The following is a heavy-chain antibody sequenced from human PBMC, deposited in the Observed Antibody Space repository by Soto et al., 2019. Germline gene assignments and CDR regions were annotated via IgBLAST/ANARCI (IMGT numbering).Heavy chain of an antibody. CDR3: ARVRPGNYRDY. CDR2: IKEDGSEK. D-gene: IGHD3-10*01. Sequence: GGSLRLSFAASGFTFSTFWMAWVRQAPGKGLEWVAKIKEDGSEKYYADSVKGRFIISRDNARNSVYLQMNSLRAEDTAVYYCARVRPGNYRDYWGQGTLVTVSS. J-gene: IGHJ4*02. CDR1: GFTFSTFW. V-gene: IGHV3-7*03.